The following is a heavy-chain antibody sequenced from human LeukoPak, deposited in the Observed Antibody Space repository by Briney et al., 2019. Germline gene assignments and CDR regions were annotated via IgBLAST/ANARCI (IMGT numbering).Heavy chain of an antibody. Sequence: GASVKVSCKASGYTFTSYGISWVRQAPGQGLEWMGWISAYNGNTNYAQKLQGRVTMTTDTSTSTAYMELRSLRSDDTAVYYCARDWDYYGSGDPAFDIWGQGTIVTVSS. CDR2: ISAYNGNT. J-gene: IGHJ3*02. CDR3: ARDWDYYGSGDPAFDI. V-gene: IGHV1-18*01. D-gene: IGHD3-10*01. CDR1: GYTFTSYG.